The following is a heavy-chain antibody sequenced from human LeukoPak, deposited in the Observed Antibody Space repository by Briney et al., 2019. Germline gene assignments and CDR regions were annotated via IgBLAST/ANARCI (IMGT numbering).Heavy chain of an antibody. CDR3: ARDPSSYSSSWYGYFDY. D-gene: IGHD6-13*01. Sequence: MASETLSLTCAVSGGSISSSNWWGWIRQPPGKGLEWIGNIYHSGSTYYNPSLKSRVTISVDTSKNQFSLKLSSVTAADTAVYYCARDPSSYSSSWYGYFDYWGQGTLVTVSS. J-gene: IGHJ4*02. CDR1: GGSISSSNW. V-gene: IGHV4-38-2*02. CDR2: IYHSGST.